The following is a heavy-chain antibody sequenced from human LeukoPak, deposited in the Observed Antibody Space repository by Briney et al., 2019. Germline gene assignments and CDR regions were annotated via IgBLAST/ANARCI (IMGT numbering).Heavy chain of an antibody. D-gene: IGHD6-6*01. CDR1: GFTFSSYS. J-gene: IGHJ4*02. CDR2: ISSSSSYI. CDR3: ARGGYSSSLFDY. Sequence: SGGSLRLSCAASGFTFSSYSMNWVRQAPGKGLEWVSSISSSSSYIYYADSVKGRFTISSDNAKNSLYLQMNSLRAEDTAVYYCARGGYSSSLFDYWGQGTLVTVSS. V-gene: IGHV3-21*01.